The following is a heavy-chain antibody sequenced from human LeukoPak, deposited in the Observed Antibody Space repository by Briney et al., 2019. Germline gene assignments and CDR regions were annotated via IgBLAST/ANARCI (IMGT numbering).Heavy chain of an antibody. CDR1: GGSISSGSYY. J-gene: IGHJ5*02. CDR3: ARRSYGVPFDP. V-gene: IGHV4-30-2*01. CDR2: INHSGST. D-gene: IGHD3-10*01. Sequence: PSQTLSLTCTVSGGSISSGSYYWSWIRQPPGKGLEWIGEINHSGSTNYNPSLKSRVTISVDTSKNQFSLKLSSVTAADTAVYYCARRSYGVPFDPWGQGILVTVSS.